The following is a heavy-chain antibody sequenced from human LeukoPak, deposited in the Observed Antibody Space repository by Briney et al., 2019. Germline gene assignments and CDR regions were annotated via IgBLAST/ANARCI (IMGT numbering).Heavy chain of an antibody. CDR2: IYYSGST. CDR1: GDSISSYY. J-gene: IGHJ6*02. D-gene: IGHD3-22*01. Sequence: SETLSLTCTVSGDSISSYYWSWIRQSPGKGLEWIGYIYYSGSTNYNPSLKSRVTISVDTSKNQFSLKLSSVTAADTAVYYCARGGYYDSSGYYLLASYYYYYGMDVWGQGTTVTVSS. V-gene: IGHV4-59*01. CDR3: ARGGYYDSSGYYLLASYYYYYGMDV.